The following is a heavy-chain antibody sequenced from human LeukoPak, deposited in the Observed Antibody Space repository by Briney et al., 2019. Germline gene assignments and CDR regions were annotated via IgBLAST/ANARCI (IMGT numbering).Heavy chain of an antibody. J-gene: IGHJ3*02. V-gene: IGHV4-39*07. D-gene: IGHD2-21*02. Sequence: SETLSLTCTVSGGSISSSSYYWGWIRQPPGKGLEWIGNIYYSGSTYYNPSLKSRVTISVDTSKNQFSLKLSSVTAADTAVYYCARKSSPKAYCGGDCYGFDIWGQGTMVTVSS. CDR1: GGSISSSSYY. CDR3: ARKSSPKAYCGGDCYGFDI. CDR2: IYYSGST.